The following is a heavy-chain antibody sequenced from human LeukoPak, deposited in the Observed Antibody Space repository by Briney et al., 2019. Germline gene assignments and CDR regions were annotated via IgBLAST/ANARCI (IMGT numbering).Heavy chain of an antibody. D-gene: IGHD2-2*01. Sequence: ASVKVSCKASGYTFTSYGIRWVRQAPGQGLEWMGWISAYNGNTNYAQKLQGRVTMTTDTSTSTAYMELRSLRSDDTAVYYCARDCSSTSCPFGHVDYWGQGTLVTVPS. V-gene: IGHV1-18*01. CDR2: ISAYNGNT. CDR1: GYTFTSYG. J-gene: IGHJ4*02. CDR3: ARDCSSTSCPFGHVDY.